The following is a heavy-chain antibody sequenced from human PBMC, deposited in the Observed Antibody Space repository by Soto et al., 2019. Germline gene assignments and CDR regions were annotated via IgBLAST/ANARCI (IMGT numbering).Heavy chain of an antibody. Sequence: ASVKVSCKASGYTFTSYDINWVRQATGQGLEWMGWMNPNSGNTGYAQKFQGRVTMTRNTSISTAYMELSSLRSDDTAVYYCARDHYRDFDRRRWFDPWGQGTLVTVSS. CDR3: ARDHYRDFDRRRWFDP. V-gene: IGHV1-8*01. CDR1: GYTFTSYD. CDR2: MNPNSGNT. J-gene: IGHJ5*02. D-gene: IGHD3-9*01.